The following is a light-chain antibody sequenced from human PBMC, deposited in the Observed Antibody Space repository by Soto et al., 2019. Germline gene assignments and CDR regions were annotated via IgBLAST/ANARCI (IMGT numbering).Light chain of an antibody. V-gene: IGKV1-9*01. Sequence: DIQLTQSPSFLSASVGDRVTITCRASQDINPYLAWYQQKPWKAPKLLIFAASTLQNGVPSRFSGSGAGTEFNVTITSLQPEDFATYYCQQRKSYPITFGQGTRLEIK. J-gene: IGKJ5*01. CDR1: QDINPY. CDR3: QQRKSYPIT. CDR2: AAS.